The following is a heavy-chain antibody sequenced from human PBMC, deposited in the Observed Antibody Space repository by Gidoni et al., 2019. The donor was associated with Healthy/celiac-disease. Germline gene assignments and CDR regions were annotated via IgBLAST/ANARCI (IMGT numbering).Heavy chain of an antibody. CDR1: GFTFSNAW. Sequence: EVQLVESGGGLVKPGGSLRLSCAASGFTFSNAWISWVRQAPGKGLECVGRSKSKTDGGTTDYAAPVKGRFTISRDDSKNTLYLQMNSLKTEDTAVYYCTTEDWPYSSGWYGDFDYWGQGTLVTVSS. D-gene: IGHD6-19*01. CDR2: SKSKTDGGTT. V-gene: IGHV3-15*01. J-gene: IGHJ4*02. CDR3: TTEDWPYSSGWYGDFDY.